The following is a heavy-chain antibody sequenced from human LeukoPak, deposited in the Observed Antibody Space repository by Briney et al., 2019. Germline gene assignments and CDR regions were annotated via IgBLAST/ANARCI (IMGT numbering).Heavy chain of an antibody. D-gene: IGHD5-24*01. CDR1: GGTFSSYA. CDR3: AREDGYNFSPYGAFDI. Sequence: SVTVSCKASGGTFSSYAISWVRQAPGQGLEWMGGIIPIFGTANYAQKFQGRVTITTDESTSTAYMELSSLRSEDTAVYYCAREDGYNFSPYGAFDIWGQGTMVTVSS. J-gene: IGHJ3*02. CDR2: IIPIFGTA. V-gene: IGHV1-69*05.